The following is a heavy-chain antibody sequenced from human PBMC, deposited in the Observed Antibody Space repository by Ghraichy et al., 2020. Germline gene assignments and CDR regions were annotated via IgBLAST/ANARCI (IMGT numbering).Heavy chain of an antibody. Sequence: GGSLRLSCAASGFTFSSYSMNWVRQAPGKGLEWVSSISSSSSYIYYADSVKGRFTISRDNAKNSLYLQMNSLRAEDTAVYYCARGWRDIVVVPAAIEDYWGQGTLVTVSS. V-gene: IGHV3-21*01. CDR2: ISSSSSYI. D-gene: IGHD2-2*01. CDR1: GFTFSSYS. CDR3: ARGWRDIVVVPAAIEDY. J-gene: IGHJ4*02.